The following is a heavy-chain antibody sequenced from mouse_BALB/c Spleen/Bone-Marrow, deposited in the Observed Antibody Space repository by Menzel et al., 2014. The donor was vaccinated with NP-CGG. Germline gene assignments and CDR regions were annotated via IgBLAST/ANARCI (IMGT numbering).Heavy chain of an antibody. J-gene: IGHJ4*01. CDR1: GYSITSGYY. D-gene: IGHD2-4*01. V-gene: IGHV3-6*02. CDR2: ISYDGSN. Sequence: EVQLQQSGPGLVKPSQSLSLTCSVTGYSITSGYYWNWIRQFPGNKLEWMGYISYDGSNNYNPSLKNRISITRGTSKNQFFLKLNSVTTEDTATYYCARGGPYDSDYAMDYWGQGTSVTVSS. CDR3: ARGGPYDSDYAMDY.